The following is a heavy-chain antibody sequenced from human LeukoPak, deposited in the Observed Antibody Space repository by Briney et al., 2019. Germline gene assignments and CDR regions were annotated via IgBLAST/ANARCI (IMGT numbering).Heavy chain of an antibody. V-gene: IGHV3-33*06. CDR3: AKTDGYTSGWSGIDY. CDR1: GFPFISFG. CDR2: IWYDGSNK. D-gene: IGHD6-19*01. J-gene: IGHJ4*02. Sequence: GGALRLSLGPSGFPFISFGMPGGRQAPGKGGGGGAGIWYDGSNKYYADSVKGRFTISRDNSKNTLYLQMNSLRVEDTAVYYCAKTDGYTSGWSGIDYWGQGTLVTVSS.